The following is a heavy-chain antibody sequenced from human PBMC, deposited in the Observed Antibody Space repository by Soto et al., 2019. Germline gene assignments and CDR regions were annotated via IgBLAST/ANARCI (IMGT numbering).Heavy chain of an antibody. CDR2: IIPIFGTA. V-gene: IGHV1-69*13. J-gene: IGHJ6*02. CDR3: ARDRQGQYGMDV. CDR1: GGTFSSYA. Sequence: SVKVSCKASGGTFSSYAISWVRQAPGQGLEWMGGIIPIFGTANYAQKFQGRLTITAVESTSTAYMELSSLRSDDTAVYYCARDRQGQYGMDVWGQGTTVTVSS.